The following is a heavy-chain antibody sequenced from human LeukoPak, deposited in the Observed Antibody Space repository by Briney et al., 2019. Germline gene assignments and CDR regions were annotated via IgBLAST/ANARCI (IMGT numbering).Heavy chain of an antibody. CDR3: ARELPQWLVHAFDI. CDR2: IKQDGSEK. D-gene: IGHD6-19*01. J-gene: IGHJ3*02. Sequence: PGGSLRLSCAASGFTFSSYWMSWVRQAPGKGLEWVANIKQDGSEKYYVDSVRGRFTISRDNAKNSLYLQMNSLRAEDTAVYYCARELPQWLVHAFDIWGQGTMVTVSS. CDR1: GFTFSSYW. V-gene: IGHV3-7*01.